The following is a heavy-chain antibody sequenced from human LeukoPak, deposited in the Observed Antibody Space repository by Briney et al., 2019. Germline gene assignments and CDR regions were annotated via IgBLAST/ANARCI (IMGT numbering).Heavy chain of an antibody. CDR1: GFTFSSYS. J-gene: IGHJ4*02. CDR3: AKGGKWDVTPFDY. D-gene: IGHD1-26*01. V-gene: IGHV3-23*01. CDR2: ISGGGGST. Sequence: GGSLRLSCAASGFTFSSYSMNWVRQAPGKGLEWVSTISGGGGSTYYADSVKGRFTISRDNSKNTLYLQVNSLRAEDTAVYYCAKGGKWDVTPFDYRGQGTLVTVSS.